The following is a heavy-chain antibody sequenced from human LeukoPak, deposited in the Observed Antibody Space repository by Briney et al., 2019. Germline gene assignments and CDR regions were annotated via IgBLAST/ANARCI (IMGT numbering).Heavy chain of an antibody. CDR3: ARSLKVSAALDVFDI. J-gene: IGHJ3*02. D-gene: IGHD2-2*01. CDR1: EFTFSSHS. V-gene: IGHV3-21*01. Sequence: GGSLRLSCAGSEFTFSSHSMNWVRQAPGKGLEWVSSISRSGGSIYYADSLKGRFTISRDNAKNSLYLQMNSLRAEDTAVYFCARSLKVSAALDVFDIWGQGTMVTVSS. CDR2: ISRSGGSI.